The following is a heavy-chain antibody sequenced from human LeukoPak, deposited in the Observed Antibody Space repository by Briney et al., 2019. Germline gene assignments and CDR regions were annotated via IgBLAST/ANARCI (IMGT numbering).Heavy chain of an antibody. CDR3: AKGLGLHDY. CDR2: ISGSGGST. J-gene: IGHJ4*02. V-gene: IGHV3-23*01. D-gene: IGHD3-16*01. Sequence: PGRSLRLSCVASGFTFSSYAMSWARQAPGKGLEWVSAISGSGGSTYYADSVKGRFTISRDNSKNTLYLQMNSLRAEDTAVYYCAKGLGLHDYWGQGTLVTVSS. CDR1: GFTFSSYA.